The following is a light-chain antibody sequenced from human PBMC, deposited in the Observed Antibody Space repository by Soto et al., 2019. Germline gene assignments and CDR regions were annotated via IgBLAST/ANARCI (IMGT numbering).Light chain of an antibody. CDR1: ALPKQY. CDR2: KDS. Sequence: SYELTQPPSVSVSPGQTARITCSGDALPKQYAYWYQQKPGQAPVLVIYKDSERPSGIPERFSGSSSGTTVTLTITGVQAEDEADYYCQSADISGAGVFGGGTKLTV. V-gene: IGLV3-25*03. CDR3: QSADISGAGV. J-gene: IGLJ2*01.